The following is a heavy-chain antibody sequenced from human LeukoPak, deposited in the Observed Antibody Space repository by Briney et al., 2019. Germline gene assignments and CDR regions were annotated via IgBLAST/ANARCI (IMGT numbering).Heavy chain of an antibody. CDR1: GFIFSSYA. CDR2: ISSNGGTT. J-gene: IGHJ3*02. D-gene: IGHD5-24*01. V-gene: IGHV3-64*01. Sequence: GGSLRLSCAASGFIFSSYAMHWVRQAPGKGLEYVSVISSNGGTTYYANSVKGRFTISRDNSKNTLYLQMNSLRAEDTAVYYCAKDSVEMAPSGAFDIWGQGTMVTVSS. CDR3: AKDSVEMAPSGAFDI.